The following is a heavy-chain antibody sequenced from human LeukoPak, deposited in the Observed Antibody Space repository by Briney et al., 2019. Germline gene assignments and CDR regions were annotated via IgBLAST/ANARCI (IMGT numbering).Heavy chain of an antibody. CDR3: ARVGYSPMDV. V-gene: IGHV4-34*01. Sequence: SETPSLTCAVYGGSFSGYYWSWIRQPPGKGLEWIGEINHSGSTNYNPSLKSRVTISLDTSENQFSLKLSSVTAADTAVYYCARVGYSPMDVWGQGTTVTVSS. J-gene: IGHJ6*02. CDR2: INHSGST. CDR1: GGSFSGYY. D-gene: IGHD2-15*01.